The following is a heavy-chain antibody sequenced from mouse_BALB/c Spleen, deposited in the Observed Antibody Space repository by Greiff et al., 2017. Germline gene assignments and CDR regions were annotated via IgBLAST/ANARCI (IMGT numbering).Heavy chain of an antibody. D-gene: IGHD1-1*01. CDR1: GFTFSSYA. CDR2: ISSGGSYT. Sequence: EVQGVESGGGLVKPGGSLKLSCAASGFTFSSYAMSWVRQTPEKRLEWVATISSGGSYTYYPDSVKGRFTISRDNAKNTLYLQMSSLRSEDTAMYYCARGGTTVVANFDYWGQGTTLTVSS. V-gene: IGHV5-9-3*01. CDR3: ARGGTTVVANFDY. J-gene: IGHJ2*01.